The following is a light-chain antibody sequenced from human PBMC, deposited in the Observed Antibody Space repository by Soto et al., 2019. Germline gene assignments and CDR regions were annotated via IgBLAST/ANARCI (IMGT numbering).Light chain of an antibody. CDR1: QSVGTY. CDR2: DAS. Sequence: EIVLTQSPATLSLSPGERATLSCTASQSVGTYLAWYQQKPGQAPRLLIYDASNRATGITARFSGSGSGTDFTLTISSLEPEDFAVYYCQQRSNWPPVTFGGGTKVEIK. J-gene: IGKJ4*01. CDR3: QQRSNWPPVT. V-gene: IGKV3-11*01.